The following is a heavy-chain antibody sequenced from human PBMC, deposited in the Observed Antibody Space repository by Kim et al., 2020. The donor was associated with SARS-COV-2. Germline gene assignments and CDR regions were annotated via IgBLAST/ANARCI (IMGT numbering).Heavy chain of an antibody. V-gene: IGHV4-59*01. CDR3: AREAYGSGINWFDP. J-gene: IGHJ5*02. D-gene: IGHD3-10*01. Sequence: NPSLKSRVTISVDTSKNQFSLKLSSVTAADTAVYYCAREAYGSGINWFDPWGQGTLVTVSS.